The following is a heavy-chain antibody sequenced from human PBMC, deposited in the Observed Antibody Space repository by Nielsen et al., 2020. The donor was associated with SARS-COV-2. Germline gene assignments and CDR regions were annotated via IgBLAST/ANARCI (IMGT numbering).Heavy chain of an antibody. J-gene: IGHJ6*02. CDR1: GFTFSDYY. CDR2: IYYSGST. Sequence: ESLKISCAASGFTFSDYYMSWIRQAPGKGLEWIGSIYYSGSTYYNPSLKSRVTISVDTSKNQFSLKLSSVTAADTAVYYCARHYDFWSGLRYYYYGMDVWGQGTTVTVSS. D-gene: IGHD3-3*01. CDR3: ARHYDFWSGLRYYYYGMDV. V-gene: IGHV4-39*01.